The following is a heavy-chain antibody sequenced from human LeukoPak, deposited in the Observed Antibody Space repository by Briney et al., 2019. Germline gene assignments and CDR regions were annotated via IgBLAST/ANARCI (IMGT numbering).Heavy chain of an antibody. V-gene: IGHV1-18*01. CDR3: ARNGSGWYFLDY. CDR2: ISAYNGYT. J-gene: IGHJ4*02. CDR1: GYTATSYG. D-gene: IGHD6-19*01. Sequence: GASVKVSYKATGYTATSYGISWVRQAPGQGPEWMGWISAYNGYTNYAQKFQGRVTMTTDTSTNTAYMELRSLRSDDTAVYYCARNGSGWYFLDYWGQGTLVTVSS.